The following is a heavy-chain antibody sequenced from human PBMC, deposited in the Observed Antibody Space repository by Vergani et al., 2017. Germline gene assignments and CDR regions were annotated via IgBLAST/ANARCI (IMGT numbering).Heavy chain of an antibody. J-gene: IGHJ4*02. V-gene: IGHV3-30*18. CDR2: ISYDGSNK. D-gene: IGHD6-13*01. CDR3: AKDPAAAASYYFDY. CDR1: GFTFSSYG. Sequence: VQLVESGGGLVQPGGSLRLSCAASGFTFSSYGMHWVRQAPGKGLEWVAVISYDGSNKYYADSVKGRFTISRDNSKNTLYLQMNSLRAEDTAVYYCAKDPAAAASYYFDYWGQGTLVTVSS.